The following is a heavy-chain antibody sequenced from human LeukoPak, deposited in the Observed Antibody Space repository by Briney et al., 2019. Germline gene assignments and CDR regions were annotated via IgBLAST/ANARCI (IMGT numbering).Heavy chain of an antibody. Sequence: TSETLSLTCAVYGGSFSGYYWSWIRQPPGKGLEWIGEINHSGSTNYNPSLKSRVTISVDTSKNQFSLKLSSVTAADTAVYYCPRATHYDFWSGYYKGFDYWGQGTLVTVSS. CDR1: GGSFSGYY. V-gene: IGHV4-34*01. D-gene: IGHD3-3*01. CDR2: INHSGST. J-gene: IGHJ4*02. CDR3: PRATHYDFWSGYYKGFDY.